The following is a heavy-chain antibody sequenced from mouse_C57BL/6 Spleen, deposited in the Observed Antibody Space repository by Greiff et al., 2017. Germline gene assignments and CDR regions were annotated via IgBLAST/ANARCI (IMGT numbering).Heavy chain of an antibody. Sequence: EVHLVESGGGLVKPGGSLKLSCAASGFTFSSYAMSWVRQTPEKRLEWVATISDGGSYTYYPDNVKGRFTISRDNAKNNLYLQMSHLKSEDTAMYYCARERWFLSWGQGTSVTVSS. V-gene: IGHV5-4*01. D-gene: IGHD2-3*01. CDR3: ARERWFLS. CDR2: ISDGGSYT. J-gene: IGHJ4*01. CDR1: GFTFSSYA.